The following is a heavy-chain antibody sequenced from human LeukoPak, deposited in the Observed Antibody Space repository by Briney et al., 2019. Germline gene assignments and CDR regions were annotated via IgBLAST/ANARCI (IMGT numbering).Heavy chain of an antibody. CDR1: GGSISSYY. J-gene: IGHJ4*02. CDR3: ARAGSSGYSVDY. Sequence: SETLSLTCTVSGGSISSYYWSWIRQPPGKGLEWIGYIYYSGGTNYNPSLKSRVTISVDTSKNQFSLRLTSVTAADTTVYYCARAGSSGYSVDYWGQGTLVTVSS. CDR2: IYYSGGT. V-gene: IGHV4-59*01. D-gene: IGHD3-22*01.